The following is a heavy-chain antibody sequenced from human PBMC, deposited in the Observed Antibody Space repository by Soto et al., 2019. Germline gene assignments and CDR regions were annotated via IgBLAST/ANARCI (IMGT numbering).Heavy chain of an antibody. J-gene: IGHJ6*02. CDR3: AKVLGRIQLWPVSGMDV. CDR2: ISSSSSYT. Sequence: PVGSLRLSCAASGFTFSDYYMSWIRQAPGKGLEWVSYISSSSSYTNYADSVKGRFTISRDNSKNTLYLQMNSLRAEDTAVYYCAKVLGRIQLWPVSGMDVWGQGTTVTVSS. V-gene: IGHV3-11*06. D-gene: IGHD5-18*01. CDR1: GFTFSDYY.